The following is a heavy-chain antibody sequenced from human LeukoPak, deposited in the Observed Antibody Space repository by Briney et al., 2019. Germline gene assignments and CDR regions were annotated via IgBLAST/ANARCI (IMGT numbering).Heavy chain of an antibody. CDR3: ARNGYTKSWTHLDY. CDR2: IYTTGGT. V-gene: IGHV4-4*07. J-gene: IGHJ4*02. CDR1: SGSIRSYH. Sequence: PSETLSLTCTVSSGSIRSYHWAWIRRPAGKELEWIGRIYTTGGTDYNPSLKSRVTMSVDTSKNQFSLNLRSVTTADTAFYYCARNGYTKSWTHLDYWGQGILVSVSS. D-gene: IGHD3/OR15-3a*01.